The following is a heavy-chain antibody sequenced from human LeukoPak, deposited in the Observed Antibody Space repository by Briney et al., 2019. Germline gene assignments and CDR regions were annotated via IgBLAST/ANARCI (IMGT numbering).Heavy chain of an antibody. CDR1: GGSISSSNW. Sequence: SETLSLTCVLSGGSISSSNWWSWVRQPPGKGLEWIGEIYHSGSTNYNPSLKSRVTISVDKSKNQFSLKLSSVTAADTAVYYCARTPKTVTTGNYFDYWGQGTLVTVSS. CDR3: ARTPKTVTTGNYFDY. D-gene: IGHD4-17*01. J-gene: IGHJ4*02. V-gene: IGHV4-4*02. CDR2: IYHSGST.